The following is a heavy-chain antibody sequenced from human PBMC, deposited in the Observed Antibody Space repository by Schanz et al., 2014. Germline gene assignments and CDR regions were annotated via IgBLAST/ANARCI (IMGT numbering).Heavy chain of an antibody. CDR3: ARGTPFLCDY. V-gene: IGHV3-9*01. CDR1: GFGFDDYA. Sequence: EVQLVESGGGVVRPGGSLRLSCAASGFGFDDYAMHWVRQAPGKGLEWVSGMSWNAGSLGYGDSVKGRFTISRDNAKNSLYLQMNSLRAEDTALYYCARGTPFLCDYWGQGTLXTVSS. J-gene: IGHJ4*02. CDR2: MSWNAGSL. D-gene: IGHD3-16*01.